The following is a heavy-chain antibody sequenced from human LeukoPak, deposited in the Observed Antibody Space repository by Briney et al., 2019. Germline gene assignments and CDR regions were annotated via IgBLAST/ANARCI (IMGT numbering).Heavy chain of an antibody. CDR3: ARSMVRGVISYYYSMDV. J-gene: IGHJ6*03. D-gene: IGHD3-10*01. V-gene: IGHV4-39*07. CDR1: GGSISSSSYY. Sequence: SETLSLTCTVSGGSISSSSYYWGWIRQPPGKGLEWIGSIYYSGSTYYNPSLKSRVTISVDTSKNQFSLKLSSVTAADTAVYYCARSMVRGVISYYYSMDVWGKGTTVTISS. CDR2: IYYSGST.